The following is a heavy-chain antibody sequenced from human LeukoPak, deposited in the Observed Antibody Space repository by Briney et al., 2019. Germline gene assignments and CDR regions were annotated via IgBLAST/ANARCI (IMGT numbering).Heavy chain of an antibody. CDR1: GFTFANYV. CDR2: TSPDEGLK. V-gene: IGHV3-30*04. J-gene: IGHJ4*02. D-gene: IGHD1-26*01. CDR3: TRDPILGAPDYFDY. Sequence: GRSLRLSCAASGFTFANYVTHWVRQAPGKGLEWVAVTSPDEGLKFYGDSVKGRFTISRDNSKNTMYLQMDNLREEDTAVYYCTRDPILGAPDYFDYWGQGTLVTVSS.